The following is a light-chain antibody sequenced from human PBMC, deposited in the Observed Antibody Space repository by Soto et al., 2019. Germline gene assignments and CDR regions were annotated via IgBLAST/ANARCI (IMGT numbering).Light chain of an antibody. CDR1: QGIGDT. CDR3: QQYGNSPRYT. Sequence: EIIMTQSPATLSVSPGEGVTLSCRASQGIGDTLAWYQQKPGQAPRLLIYGTSTRATGVPDRFSGSGSVTDFTLTISSLEPEDFAVYYCQQYGNSPRYTFGQGTKLEIK. CDR2: GTS. J-gene: IGKJ2*01. V-gene: IGKV3D-15*01.